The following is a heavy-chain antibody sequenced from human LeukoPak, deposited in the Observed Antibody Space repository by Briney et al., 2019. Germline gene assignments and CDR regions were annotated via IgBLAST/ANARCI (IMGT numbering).Heavy chain of an antibody. V-gene: IGHV1-69*05. J-gene: IGHJ4*02. CDR3: AREGRWRYDSSGYYYSY. Sequence: SVKVSCKAPGGTFSSYAISWVRQAPGQGLEWMGGIIPIFGTANYAQKFQGRVTITTDESTSTAYMELSSLRSEDTAVYYCAREGRWRYDSSGYYYSYWGQGTLVTVSS. D-gene: IGHD3-22*01. CDR2: IIPIFGTA. CDR1: GGTFSSYA.